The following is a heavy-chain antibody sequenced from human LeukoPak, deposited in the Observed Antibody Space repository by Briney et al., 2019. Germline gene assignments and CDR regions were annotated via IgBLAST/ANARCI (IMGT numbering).Heavy chain of an antibody. V-gene: IGHV4-59*01. CDR1: GGSISGYY. CDR3: ARHHYASGTHTPYYFDF. Sequence: SSETLSLTCTVFGGSISGYYWSWIRQPPRTGLEWIGYIYYSGSTNYNPSLKSRVTMSVDTSKSQFSLKLSSVTAADTALYYCARHHYASGTHTPYYFDFWGQGTLVTVSS. J-gene: IGHJ4*02. D-gene: IGHD3-10*01. CDR2: IYYSGST.